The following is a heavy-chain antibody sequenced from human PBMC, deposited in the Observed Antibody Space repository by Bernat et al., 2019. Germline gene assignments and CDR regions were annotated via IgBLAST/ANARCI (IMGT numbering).Heavy chain of an antibody. CDR2: INSDGSST. CDR3: ARYYYDSSGDAFDI. J-gene: IGHJ3*02. D-gene: IGHD3-22*01. CDR1: GFTFSSYW. V-gene: IGHV3-74*01. Sequence: EVQLVESGGGLVQPGGSLRLSCAASGFTFSSYWMHWVRQAPGKGLVWVSRINSDGSSTNYADSVKGRFTISRDNAKNTLYLQMNSLRAEDTAVYYCARYYYDSSGDAFDIWGQGTMVTVSS.